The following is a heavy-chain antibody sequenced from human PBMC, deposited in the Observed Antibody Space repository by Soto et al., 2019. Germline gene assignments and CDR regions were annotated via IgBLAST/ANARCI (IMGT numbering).Heavy chain of an antibody. J-gene: IGHJ6*02. CDR1: GFTFSSYG. V-gene: IGHV3-33*01. Sequence: GGSLRLSCAASGFTFSSYGMHWVRQAPGKGLEWVAVIWYDGSYKYYADSVKGRFTISRDNSKNTLYLQMNSLRAEDTAVYYCSRGPYTYYYDSSGYFPVGYGMHVWGQGTTVTV. D-gene: IGHD3-22*01. CDR3: SRGPYTYYYDSSGYFPVGYGMHV. CDR2: IWYDGSYK.